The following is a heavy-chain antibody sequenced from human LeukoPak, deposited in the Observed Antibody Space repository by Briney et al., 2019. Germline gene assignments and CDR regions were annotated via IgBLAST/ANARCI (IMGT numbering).Heavy chain of an antibody. J-gene: IGHJ4*02. CDR3: ASSRSSSGWSLIDY. CDR1: GGSFSDHY. D-gene: IGHD6-19*01. Sequence: SETLSLTCAVYGGSFSDHYWSWIRQPPGKGLEWVGYIYYSGSTNYKPSLKRRVTISVDTSKNQFSLKVSSVTAADTAVYYCASSRSSSGWSLIDYWGQGALVTVSS. CDR2: IYYSGST. V-gene: IGHV4-59*11.